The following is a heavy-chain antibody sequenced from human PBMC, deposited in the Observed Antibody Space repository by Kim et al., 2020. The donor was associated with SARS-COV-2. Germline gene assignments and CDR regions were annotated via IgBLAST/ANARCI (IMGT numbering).Heavy chain of an antibody. J-gene: IGHJ6*02. CDR2: IRSKAYGGTT. CDR1: GFTFGDYA. CDR3: TRGVVVIITRRYYYGMDV. D-gene: IGHD3-9*01. V-gene: IGHV3-49*04. Sequence: GGSLRLSCTASGFTFGDYAMSWVRQAPGKGLEWVGFIRSKAYGGTTEYAASVKGRFTISRDDSKSIAYLQMNSLKTEDTAVYYCTRGVVVIITRRYYYGMDVWGQGTTDTV.